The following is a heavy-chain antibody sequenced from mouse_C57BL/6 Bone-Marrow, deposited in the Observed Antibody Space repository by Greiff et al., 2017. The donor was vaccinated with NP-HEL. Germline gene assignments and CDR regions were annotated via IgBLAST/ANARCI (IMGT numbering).Heavy chain of an antibody. D-gene: IGHD1-1*01. Sequence: VQLQQSGTELVKPGASVKLSCKASGYTFTSYWMHWVKQRPGQGLEWIGNINPSNGGTNYNEKFKSKATLTVDKSSSTAFMQLSSLTSEDSAVYYCARDCYGSSAWFAYWGQGTLVTVSA. CDR3: ARDCYGSSAWFAY. CDR1: GYTFTSYW. J-gene: IGHJ3*01. CDR2: INPSNGGT. V-gene: IGHV1-53*01.